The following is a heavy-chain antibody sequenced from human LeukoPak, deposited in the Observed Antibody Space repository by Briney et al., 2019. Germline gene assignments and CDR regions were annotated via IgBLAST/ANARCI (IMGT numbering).Heavy chain of an antibody. Sequence: ASVKVSCEASGYTFTDYYMHWVRQAPGQGFEWMGWINPNDGDTNYAQKFQGRVTMTRDTSISTAHMEVSRLRSDDTAVYYCARANFLYCSSTTCLFDYWGQGTLVTASS. J-gene: IGHJ4*02. V-gene: IGHV1-2*02. D-gene: IGHD2-2*01. CDR3: ARANFLYCSSTTCLFDY. CDR1: GYTFTDYY. CDR2: INPNDGDT.